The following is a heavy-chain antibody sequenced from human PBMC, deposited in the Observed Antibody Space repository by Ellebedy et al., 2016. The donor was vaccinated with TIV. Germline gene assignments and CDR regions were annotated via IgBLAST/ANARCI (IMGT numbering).Heavy chain of an antibody. CDR3: STSRDPHNSYYYYGMDV. CDR2: ISSSSSYT. D-gene: IGHD2-2*01. CDR1: GFTFSDYY. V-gene: IGHV3-11*06. Sequence: GESLKISXAASGFTFSDYYMSWIRQAPGKGLEWVSYISSSSSYTNYADSVKGRFTISRDNAKNSLYLQMNSLRAEDTAVYYCSTSRDPHNSYYYYGMDVWGQGTTVTVSS. J-gene: IGHJ6*02.